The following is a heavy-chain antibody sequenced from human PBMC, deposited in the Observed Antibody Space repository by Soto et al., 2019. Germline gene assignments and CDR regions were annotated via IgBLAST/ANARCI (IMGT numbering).Heavy chain of an antibody. CDR2: INHSGSS. V-gene: IGHV4-34*01. J-gene: IGHJ4*02. CDR1: GGSFSGYS. CDR3: ARGLFSENSYSGGWYYFDS. Sequence: QVQLQQWGAGLLKPSETLSLTCAVYGGSFSGYSWTWIRQSPGKGLEWIGHINHSGSSIYSPSLKSRVTISLLSSKNQFSLELTSVTAADAAGYFCARGLFSENSYSGGWYYFDSWGQGTLVAVAS. D-gene: IGHD1-26*01.